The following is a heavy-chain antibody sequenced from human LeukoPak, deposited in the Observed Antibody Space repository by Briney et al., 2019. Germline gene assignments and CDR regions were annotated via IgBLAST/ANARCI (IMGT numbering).Heavy chain of an antibody. CDR3: ARDLRL. CDR2: ISESGGGT. CDR1: GFTFSTFA. V-gene: IGHV3-23*01. J-gene: IGHJ4*02. Sequence: PGGSLRLSCAASGFTFSTFAMSWVRQAPGKGLEWVSAISESGGGTYYADSVRGRFTISRDNAKNSLYLQMNSLRAEDTAVYYCARDLRLWGQGTLVTVSS.